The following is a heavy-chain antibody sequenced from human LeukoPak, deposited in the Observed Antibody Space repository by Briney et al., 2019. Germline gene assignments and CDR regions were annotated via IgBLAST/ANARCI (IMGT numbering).Heavy chain of an antibody. CDR1: GGSISSYY. V-gene: IGHV4-4*07. Sequence: ASETLSLTCTVSGGSISSYYWRWIRQPAGKGLEWIGRIYTSGSTNYNPSLKSRVTMSVDTSKNQFSLKLSSVTAADTAVYYCARGVTAMGPYYYYGIDVWGQGTTVTVSS. J-gene: IGHJ6*02. CDR2: IYTSGST. D-gene: IGHD5-18*01. CDR3: ARGVTAMGPYYYYGIDV.